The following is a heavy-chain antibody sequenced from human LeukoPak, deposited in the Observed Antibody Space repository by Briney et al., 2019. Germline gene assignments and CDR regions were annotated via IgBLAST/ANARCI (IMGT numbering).Heavy chain of an antibody. D-gene: IGHD4-17*01. V-gene: IGHV4-34*01. J-gene: IGHJ6*02. Sequence: KPSETLSLTCAVYGGSFSGYYWSWIRQPPGKGLEWIGEINHSGSTNYNPSLKSRVTISVDTSKNQFSLKLSSVTAADTAVYYCAGGLDGDYDYYYYYGMDVWGQGTTVTVSS. CDR3: AGGLDGDYDYYYYYGMDV. CDR1: GGSFSGYY. CDR2: INHSGST.